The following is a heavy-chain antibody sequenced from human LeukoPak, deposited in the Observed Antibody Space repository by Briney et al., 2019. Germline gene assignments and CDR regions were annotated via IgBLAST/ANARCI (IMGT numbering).Heavy chain of an antibody. CDR3: AREIGGILVFDY. J-gene: IGHJ4*02. Sequence: GASVKVSCEASGYKLTGYYMHWVRQAPGQGLEWIGLINPNSVDSHPAQKFQGRVTMTRETSISTAYMELSRLRSDDTAVYYCAREIGGILVFDYWGQGTLVTVSS. CDR1: GYKLTGYY. V-gene: IGHV1-2*02. CDR2: INPNSVDS. D-gene: IGHD5-18*01.